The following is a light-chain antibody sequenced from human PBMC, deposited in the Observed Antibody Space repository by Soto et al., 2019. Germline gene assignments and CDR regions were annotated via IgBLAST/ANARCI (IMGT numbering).Light chain of an antibody. Sequence: EVVLTQSPATLSLSPGERATLSCRASENVRTFVDWYQQKPGQAPRLLIYGASTRATGIPARFSGSGSGTDFTLTISSLEPEDFAVYYCQQRSNWPPSITFGQGTRLEIK. J-gene: IGKJ5*01. CDR3: QQRSNWPPSIT. CDR1: ENVRTF. CDR2: GAS. V-gene: IGKV3-11*01.